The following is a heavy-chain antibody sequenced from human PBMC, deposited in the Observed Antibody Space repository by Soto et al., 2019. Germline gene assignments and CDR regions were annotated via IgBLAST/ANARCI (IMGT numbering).Heavy chain of an antibody. CDR1: GFTFSDAW. CDR2: IRSKTDRETT. Sequence: GGSLRLSCVASGFTFSDAWMTWVRQAPGRGLEWVGRIRSKTDRETTDYAAPVKGRFTISRDDSRNTLYLQMSSLKTEDTAVYYCALCSNTWYYFDNWGQGTLVTVSS. D-gene: IGHD6-13*01. V-gene: IGHV3-15*01. J-gene: IGHJ4*02. CDR3: ALCSNTWYYFDN.